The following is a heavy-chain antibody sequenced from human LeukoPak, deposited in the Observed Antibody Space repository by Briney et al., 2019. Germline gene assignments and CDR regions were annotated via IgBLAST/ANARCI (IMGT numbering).Heavy chain of an antibody. CDR3: AKDLEGIMITFGGVIEPIPYATHDAFDI. CDR1: GFTFSSYA. V-gene: IGHV3-23*01. CDR2: ISGSGGST. D-gene: IGHD3-16*01. Sequence: PGGSLRLSCAASGFTFSSYAMSWVRQAPGKGLEWVSAISGSGGSTYYADSVKGRFTISRDNSKNTLYLQMNSLRAEDTAVYYCAKDLEGIMITFGGVIEPIPYATHDAFDIWGQGTMVTVSS. J-gene: IGHJ3*02.